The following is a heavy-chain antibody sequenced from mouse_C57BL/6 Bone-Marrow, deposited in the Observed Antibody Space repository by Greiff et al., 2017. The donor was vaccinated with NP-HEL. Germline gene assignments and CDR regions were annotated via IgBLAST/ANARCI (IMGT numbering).Heavy chain of an antibody. CDR1: GFTFSSYA. V-gene: IGHV5-4*01. CDR3: AREGGLRPWFAY. D-gene: IGHD2-4*01. Sequence: EVMLVESGGGLVKPGGSLKLSCAASGFTFSSYAMSWVRQTPEKRLEWVATISDGGSYTYYPDNVKGRFTISRDNAKNNLYLQMSHLKSEDTAMYYCAREGGLRPWFAYWGQGTLVTVSA. J-gene: IGHJ3*01. CDR2: ISDGGSYT.